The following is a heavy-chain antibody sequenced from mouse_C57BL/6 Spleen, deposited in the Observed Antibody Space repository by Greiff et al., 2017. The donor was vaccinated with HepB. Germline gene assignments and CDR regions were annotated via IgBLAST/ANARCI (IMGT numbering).Heavy chain of an antibody. CDR1: GYTFTSYR. D-gene: IGHD4-1*01. CDR2: IYPGNGDT. V-gene: IGHV1-12*01. J-gene: IGHJ2*01. CDR3: ARNWECFDY. Sequence: LQQPGAELVRPGASVKMSCKASGYTFTSYRMHWVKQTPRQGLEWIGAIYPGNGDTCYNQKFKGKATLTVDKSSSTAYMQLSSLTSEDSAVYFFARNWECFDYWGQGTTLTVSS.